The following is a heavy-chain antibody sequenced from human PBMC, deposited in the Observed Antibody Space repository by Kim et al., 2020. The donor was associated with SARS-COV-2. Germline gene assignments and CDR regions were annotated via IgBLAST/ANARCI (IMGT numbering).Heavy chain of an antibody. V-gene: IGHV3-21*01. D-gene: IGHD5-18*01. CDR1: GFTFSSYS. CDR3: ARDPTDTAMVTLLDY. J-gene: IGHJ4*02. Sequence: GGSLRLSCAASGFTFSSYSMNWVRQAPGKGLEWVSSISSSSSYIYYADSVKGRFTISRDNAKNSLYLQMNSLRAEDTAVYYCARDPTDTAMVTLLDYWGQGTLVTVSS. CDR2: ISSSSSYI.